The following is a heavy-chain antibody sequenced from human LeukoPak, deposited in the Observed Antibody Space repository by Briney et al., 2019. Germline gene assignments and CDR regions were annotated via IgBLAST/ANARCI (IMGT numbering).Heavy chain of an antibody. CDR1: GGTFSSYT. CDR3: ARDLSRDYYYYGMDV. CDR2: IIPIFGTA. Sequence: SVTVSFKASGGTFSSYTISWVRQAPGQGLEWMGGIIPIFGTANYAQKFQGRVTITADESTSTAYMELSSLRSEDTAVYYCARDLSRDYYYYGMDVWGQGTTVTVSS. V-gene: IGHV1-69*13. J-gene: IGHJ6*02.